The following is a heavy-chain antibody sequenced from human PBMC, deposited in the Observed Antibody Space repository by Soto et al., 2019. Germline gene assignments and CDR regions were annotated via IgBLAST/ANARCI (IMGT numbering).Heavy chain of an antibody. CDR3: VRLAPPPKSITGTIDYYYYGMDV. J-gene: IGHJ6*02. CDR2: IYYSGST. CDR1: GGSISSSSYY. D-gene: IGHD1-7*01. Sequence: PSETLSLTCTVSGGSISSSSYYWGWIRQPPGKGLEWIGSIYYSGSTYYNPSLKSRVTISVDTSKNQFSLKLSSVTAADTAVYYCVRLAPPPKSITGTIDYYYYGMDVWGQGTTVTVSS. V-gene: IGHV4-39*01.